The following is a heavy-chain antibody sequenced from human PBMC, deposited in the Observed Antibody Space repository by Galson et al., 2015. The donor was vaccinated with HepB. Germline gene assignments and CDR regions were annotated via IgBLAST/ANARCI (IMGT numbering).Heavy chain of an antibody. Sequence: CAISGDSVSSNSAAWNWIRQSPSRGLEWLGRTHYRSKWYNDYAVSVKSRITINPDTSKNQFSLQLNSVTPEDTAVYYCSRVRWDHDAFDLWGQGTLVTVSS. V-gene: IGHV6-1*01. D-gene: IGHD5-24*01. CDR1: GDSVSSNSAA. CDR3: SRVRWDHDAFDL. J-gene: IGHJ3*01. CDR2: THYRSKWYN.